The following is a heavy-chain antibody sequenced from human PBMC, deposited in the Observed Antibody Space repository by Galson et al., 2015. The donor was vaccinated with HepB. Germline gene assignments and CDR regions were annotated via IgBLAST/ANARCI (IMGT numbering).Heavy chain of an antibody. CDR1: DSTFSSYT. J-gene: IGHJ3*02. V-gene: IGHV3-48*04. Sequence: SLRLSCAASDSTFSSYTMNWVRQTPRKGLQWLSYISTNGANIQYADTVKGRFTIARDNAKNTMWLQMNSLRAEDTAVYYCATTKFGSGAYWTFDIWGPGTLVTVSS. CDR3: ATTKFGSGAYWTFDI. D-gene: IGHD4/OR15-4a*01. CDR2: ISTNGANI.